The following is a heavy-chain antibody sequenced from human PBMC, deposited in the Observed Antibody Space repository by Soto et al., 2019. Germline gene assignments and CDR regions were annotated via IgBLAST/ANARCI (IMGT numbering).Heavy chain of an antibody. CDR1: GFTFSSYA. Sequence: EVQLLESGGGLVQPGGSLRLSCAASGFTFSSYAMSWVRQAPGKGLEWVSAISGSGGSTYYADSVKGRFTISRDNSKNTLYLQINSLRAEDTAVYYCAKDGGHIVVVTAIPEYFQHWGQGTLVTVSS. V-gene: IGHV3-23*01. CDR3: AKDGGHIVVVTAIPEYFQH. CDR2: ISGSGGST. D-gene: IGHD2-21*02. J-gene: IGHJ1*01.